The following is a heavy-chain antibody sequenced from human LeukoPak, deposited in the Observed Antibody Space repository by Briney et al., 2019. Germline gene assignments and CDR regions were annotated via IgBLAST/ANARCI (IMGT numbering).Heavy chain of an antibody. D-gene: IGHD6-19*01. V-gene: IGHV4-59*01. Sequence: SETLSLTCTVSGGSISSYYWSWIRQPPGKGLKWIGYIYYSGSTNYNPSLKSRVTISVDTSKNQFSLKLSSVTAADTAVYYCARDGYSSGWGRAFDIWGQGTMVTVSS. CDR1: GGSISSYY. CDR2: IYYSGST. J-gene: IGHJ3*02. CDR3: ARDGYSSGWGRAFDI.